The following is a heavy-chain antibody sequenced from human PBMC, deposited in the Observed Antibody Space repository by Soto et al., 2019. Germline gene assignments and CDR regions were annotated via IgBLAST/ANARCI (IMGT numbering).Heavy chain of an antibody. CDR3: EYSAIYTSTWYYFDQ. D-gene: IGHD6-13*01. CDR1: GLSLTTSGVG. CDR2: IYWNDVK. V-gene: IGHV2-5*01. Sequence: SGPTLVNPTQTLTLTCTFSGLSLTTSGVGVGWIRQPPGKALEWLALIYWNDVKRYSPSLKSSLTITKDTSKNQVVLTMTNMDPVDTATYHCEYSAIYTSTWYYFDQWGQGTLVTV. J-gene: IGHJ4*02.